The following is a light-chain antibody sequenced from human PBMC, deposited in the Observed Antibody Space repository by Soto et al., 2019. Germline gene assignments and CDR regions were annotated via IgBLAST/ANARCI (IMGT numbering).Light chain of an antibody. V-gene: IGKV1-39*01. CDR3: QQSYRTLFT. J-gene: IGKJ3*01. CDR2: TAS. CDR1: QSIRTY. Sequence: DIQMTQSPSSLSASVGDRVTLTCRASQSIRTYLNWYQQKPWKAPKHLIYTASTLQSGVPSRYSGRGSGTDCTLTIRSLQPEDFATYYWQQSYRTLFTFGPGTTVDIK.